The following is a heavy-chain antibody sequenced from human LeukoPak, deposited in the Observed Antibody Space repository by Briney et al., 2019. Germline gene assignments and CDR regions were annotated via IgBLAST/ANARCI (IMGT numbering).Heavy chain of an antibody. CDR1: GYTFTRYY. V-gene: IGHV1-46*01. Sequence: ASVNVSCKASGYTFTRYYMHWVRQAPGQGLGWMGLINSSGCSTSYAQKFQGTVTMTRDTSTSTVYMELSSLRSTDTGVYYCAIETTVTTRFDYWGEGTLVTASS. J-gene: IGHJ4*02. D-gene: IGHD4-17*01. CDR2: INSSGCST. CDR3: AIETTVTTRFDY.